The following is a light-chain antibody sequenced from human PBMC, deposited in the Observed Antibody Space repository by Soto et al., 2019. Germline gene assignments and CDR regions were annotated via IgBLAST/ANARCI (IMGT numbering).Light chain of an antibody. CDR1: SSDVGGYIY. CDR3: SSYTSSSTVV. J-gene: IGLJ2*01. CDR2: DVS. Sequence: QSALTQPASVSGSPGQSITISCTGTSSDVGGYIYVSWYQHHPGKAPKVMIYDVSNRPSGVSNRFSGSKSGNTASLTISGLQAEDEADYYCSSYTSSSTVVFGGGTKLTVL. V-gene: IGLV2-14*03.